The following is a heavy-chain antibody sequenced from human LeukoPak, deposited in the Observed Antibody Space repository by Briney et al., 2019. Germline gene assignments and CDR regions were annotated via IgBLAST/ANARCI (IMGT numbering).Heavy chain of an antibody. Sequence: PGGSLRLSCAASGFTFSSYGMHWVRQAPGKGLEWVAFIRYDGSNKYYADSVKGRFTISRDNSKNTLYLQMNSLGAEDTAVYYCARGPSGYHNTGGQGTLVTVSS. CDR2: IRYDGSNK. CDR3: ARGPSGYHNT. J-gene: IGHJ4*02. V-gene: IGHV3-30*02. CDR1: GFTFSSYG. D-gene: IGHD5-12*01.